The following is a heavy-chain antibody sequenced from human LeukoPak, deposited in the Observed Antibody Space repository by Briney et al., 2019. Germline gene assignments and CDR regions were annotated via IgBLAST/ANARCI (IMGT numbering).Heavy chain of an antibody. V-gene: IGHV3-74*01. J-gene: IGHJ6*03. D-gene: IGHD3-16*01. CDR2: LNSDGSRT. CDR3: ARDHWDYYYMDV. Sequence: LLLSCYASHFTFSNSWLHWVRPSTGKGMVWISQLNSDGSRTTYADFVKGRFTISRDNAKNTLYPQMTYLRAEDTAVYYCARDHWDYYYMDVWGKGTTVTVSS. CDR1: HFTFSNSW.